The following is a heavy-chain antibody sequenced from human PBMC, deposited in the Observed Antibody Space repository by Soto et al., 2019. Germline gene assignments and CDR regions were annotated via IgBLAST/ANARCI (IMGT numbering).Heavy chain of an antibody. CDR3: AGAGGYSSSWYTY. Sequence: QVQLQESGPGLVKPSQTLSLTCTVSGGSISSGGYYWSWIRQHPGKGLEWIGYIYYSGSTYYNPSHKSRVTVSVDTSKGQFSRKLSSVTGADTAVYYCAGAGGYSSSWYTYWCQGTLVTVSS. J-gene: IGHJ4*02. D-gene: IGHD6-13*01. CDR2: IYYSGST. V-gene: IGHV4-31*03. CDR1: GGSISSGGYY.